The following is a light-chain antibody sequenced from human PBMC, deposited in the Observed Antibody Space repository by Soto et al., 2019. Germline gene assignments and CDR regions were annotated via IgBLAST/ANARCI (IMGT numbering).Light chain of an antibody. CDR3: QQYNNWPWT. CDR1: QSVSSD. V-gene: IGKV3-15*01. J-gene: IGKJ1*01. CDR2: GAS. Sequence: EIGMTQSPATLSVSPGERATLSWMASQSVSSDLAWYQQKPGQAPRLLIYGASTRATGIPARFSGSGSGTEFTLTISSLQSEDFAVYYCQQYNNWPWTFDQGTKVDIK.